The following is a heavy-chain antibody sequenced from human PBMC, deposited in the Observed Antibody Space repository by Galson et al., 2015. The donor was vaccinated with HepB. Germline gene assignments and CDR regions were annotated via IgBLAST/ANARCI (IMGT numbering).Heavy chain of an antibody. D-gene: IGHD5-12*01. CDR1: GFTFSSYG. Sequence: SLRLSCAASGFTFSSYGMHWVRQAPGKGLEWVAVISYDGSNKYYADSVKGRFTISRDNSKNTLYLQMNSLRAEDTAVYYCAKDIYSGYDLGERYYYYGMDVWGQGTTVTVSS. V-gene: IGHV3-30*18. CDR2: ISYDGSNK. CDR3: AKDIYSGYDLGERYYYYGMDV. J-gene: IGHJ6*02.